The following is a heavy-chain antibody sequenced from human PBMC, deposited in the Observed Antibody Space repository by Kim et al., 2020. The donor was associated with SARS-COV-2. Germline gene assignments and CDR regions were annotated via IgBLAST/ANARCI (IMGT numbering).Heavy chain of an antibody. V-gene: IGHV1-46*01. CDR3: ARAWDQNFDF. D-gene: IGHD1-26*01. CDR2: INPSNAYT. CDR1: GYTFTSYW. J-gene: IGHJ4*02. Sequence: ASVKVSCKASGYTFTSYWIHCVRQAPGQGREWMVMINPSNAYTRYAQSFQGRVTTTSDTSTSTASMELSSLTSEDTAVYYCARAWDQNFDFWGQGTLVNVSS.